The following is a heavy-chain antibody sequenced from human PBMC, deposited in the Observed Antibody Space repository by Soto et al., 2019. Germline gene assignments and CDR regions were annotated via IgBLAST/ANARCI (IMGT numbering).Heavy chain of an antibody. CDR1: GGSVSSGSSY. CDR2: IYYTGNT. J-gene: IGHJ6*02. D-gene: IGHD5-18*01. CDR3: ARASFLGGYNFGYSPYYYYGMDV. V-gene: IGHV4-61*01. Sequence: SETLSLTCTVSGGSVSSGSSYWSWIRQPPGKGLEWIGYIYYTGNTNYNPSLKSRVTLSVDRSYNQLSLKLSSVTAADTAVYFCARASFLGGYNFGYSPYYYYGMDVWGQGTTVTVSS.